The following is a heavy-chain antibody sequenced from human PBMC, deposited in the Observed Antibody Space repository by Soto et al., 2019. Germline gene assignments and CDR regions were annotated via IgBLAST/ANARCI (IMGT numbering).Heavy chain of an antibody. D-gene: IGHD6-19*01. V-gene: IGHV3-23*01. Sequence: EVQLFESGGGLVEPGRSLRLSCAASGFTFSSYAMNWVPQAPGKGLEWVSAMSGTGGSAYYADSVKGRFTISRDNSTNPLYLQMNSLRVQDTAVFYCAKAGFSSGWSPSYFDYWGQGTLVTVSS. CDR2: MSGTGGSA. CDR1: GFTFSSYA. J-gene: IGHJ4*02. CDR3: AKAGFSSGWSPSYFDY.